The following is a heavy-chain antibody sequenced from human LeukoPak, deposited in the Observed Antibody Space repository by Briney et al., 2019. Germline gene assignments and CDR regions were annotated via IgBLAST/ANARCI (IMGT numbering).Heavy chain of an antibody. V-gene: IGHV3-23*01. Sequence: RGSLRLSCAASGFTFSSYAMSWVRQAPGKGLAWVSAISGSGSSTFYADSAKGRFTITRDNSKNTLYLQMNSLRAEDTAVYYCARRNGDQTPDYWVQGTLVTVSS. J-gene: IGHJ4*02. CDR1: GFTFSSYA. CDR3: ARRNGDQTPDY. D-gene: IGHD4-17*01. CDR2: ISGSGSST.